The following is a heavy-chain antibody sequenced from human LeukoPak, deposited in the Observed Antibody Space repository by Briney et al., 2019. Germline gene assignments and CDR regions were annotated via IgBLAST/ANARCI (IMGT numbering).Heavy chain of an antibody. CDR3: ARGRVGSSWYDWFDP. CDR2: IYYSGST. V-gene: IGHV4-59*12. D-gene: IGHD6-13*01. CDR1: GGSISSYY. Sequence: SETLSLTCTVSGGSISSYYWSWIRQPPGKGLEWIGYIYYSGSTNYNPSLKSRVTISVDTSKNQFSLKLSSVTAADTAVYYCARGRVGSSWYDWFDPWGQGTLVTVSS. J-gene: IGHJ5*02.